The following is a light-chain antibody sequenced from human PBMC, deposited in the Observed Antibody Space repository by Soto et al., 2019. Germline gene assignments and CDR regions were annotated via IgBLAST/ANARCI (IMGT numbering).Light chain of an antibody. CDR3: CSYAGRSASYV. CDR1: SSDVGSNKL. V-gene: IGLV2-23*02. J-gene: IGLJ1*01. CDR2: EVT. Sequence: QSALSQPASVSGSPGQSITISCTGTSSDVGSNKLVPWSQQHPGKAPKLMMYEVTKRPSGISNRFAGSKSGNTASLTISGLQSEDEADYYCCSYAGRSASYVCGAGTKLTVL.